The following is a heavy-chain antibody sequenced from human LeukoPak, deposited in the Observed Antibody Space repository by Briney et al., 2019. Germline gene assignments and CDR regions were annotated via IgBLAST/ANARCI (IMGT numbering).Heavy chain of an antibody. V-gene: IGHV1-69*01. D-gene: IGHD3-22*01. CDR1: GGTFSSYA. CDR2: IIPIFGP. J-gene: IGHJ4*02. Sequence: SVKVSCKASGGTFSSYAISWVRQAPGQGLEWIGGIIPIFGPNYAQKFQGRATISADLATTTAYMELSSLTSEDTSVYYCATGKDRSGYYYSLDYWGQGTLVAVSS. CDR3: ATGKDRSGYYYSLDY.